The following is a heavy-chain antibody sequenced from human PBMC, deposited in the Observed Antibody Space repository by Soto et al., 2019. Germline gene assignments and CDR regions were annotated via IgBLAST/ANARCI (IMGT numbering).Heavy chain of an antibody. Sequence: QVQLVQSGAEVKKPGSSVKVSCKASGGTFSSYAISWVRQAPGQGLEWMGGIIPIFGTANYAQKFQGRVTITADESTSTAYMELSSLRSEDTAVYYCARETTFEKWDDSGRPDYYGMDVWGQGTTVTVSS. J-gene: IGHJ6*02. D-gene: IGHD3-10*01. CDR3: ARETTFEKWDDSGRPDYYGMDV. V-gene: IGHV1-69*01. CDR2: IIPIFGTA. CDR1: GGTFSSYA.